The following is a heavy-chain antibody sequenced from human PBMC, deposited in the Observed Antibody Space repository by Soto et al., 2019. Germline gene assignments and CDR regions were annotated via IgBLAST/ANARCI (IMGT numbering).Heavy chain of an antibody. CDR3: ARVERGTATTVVDAFDI. CDR2: RSHSGGT. J-gene: IGHJ3*02. Sequence: QVQLQQWGAGLLKPSETLSLTCAVYGGFVSSGSYYWSWIRQPPGKGLEWMGERSHSGGTQFNPSLKSRVTISVDTSKTQFSLKMSSVTAADTALYYCARVERGTATTVVDAFDIWGPGTMVTVSS. D-gene: IGHD1-1*01. V-gene: IGHV4-34*01. CDR1: GGFVSSGSYY.